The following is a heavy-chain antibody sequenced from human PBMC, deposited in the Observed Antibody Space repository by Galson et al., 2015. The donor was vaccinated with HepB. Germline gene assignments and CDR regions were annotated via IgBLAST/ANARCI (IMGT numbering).Heavy chain of an antibody. CDR2: MNPISGGT. D-gene: IGHD2-15*01. J-gene: IGHJ4*02. V-gene: IGHV1-2*06. Sequence: SVKVSCTASGYTFTTNDLHWVRQAPGQGLEWMARMNPISGGTNYAQQLKVRVTMTRDTSISTAYMELSRLTSDDTAVYFCAREGYCTGGSYPFEYWGQGTLVTVSS. CDR3: AREGYCTGGSYPFEY. CDR1: GYTFTTND.